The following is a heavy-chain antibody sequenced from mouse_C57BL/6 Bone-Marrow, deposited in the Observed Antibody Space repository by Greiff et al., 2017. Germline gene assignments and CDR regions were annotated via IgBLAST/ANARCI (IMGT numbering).Heavy chain of an antibody. CDR3: ASPYDYDGYAMDY. V-gene: IGHV7-3*01. CDR2: IRNKANGYTT. CDR1: GFTFTDYY. Sequence: EVKLEESGGGLVQPGGSLSLSCAASGFTFTDYYMSWVRQPPGKALEWLGFIRNKANGYTTEYSASVKGRFTISRANSQSILYLQMNALRAEDSATYYCASPYDYDGYAMDYWGQGTSVTVSS. J-gene: IGHJ4*01. D-gene: IGHD2-4*01.